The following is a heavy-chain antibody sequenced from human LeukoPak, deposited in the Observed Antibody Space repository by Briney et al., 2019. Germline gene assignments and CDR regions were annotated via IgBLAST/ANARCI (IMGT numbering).Heavy chain of an antibody. D-gene: IGHD2-2*01. J-gene: IGHJ4*02. V-gene: IGHV4-39*01. Sequence: SETLSLTCTVSGGSISSSSYYWGWIRQPPGKGLEWIGSIYYSGSTYYNPSLKSRVTISVDTSKNQFSLKLSSVTAADTAVSYCARHRLVVPSYYFDYWGQGTLVTVSS. CDR3: ARHRLVVPSYYFDY. CDR1: GGSISSSSYY. CDR2: IYYSGST.